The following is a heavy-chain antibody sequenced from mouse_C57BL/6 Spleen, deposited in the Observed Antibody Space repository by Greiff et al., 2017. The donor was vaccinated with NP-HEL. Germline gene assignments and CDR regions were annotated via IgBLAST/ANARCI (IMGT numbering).Heavy chain of an antibody. J-gene: IGHJ2*01. V-gene: IGHV1-53*01. CDR3: AREGLGRGYFDY. CDR1: GYTFTSYW. Sequence: QVQLKQPGTELVKPGASVKLSCKASGYTFTSYWMHWVKQRPGQGLEWIGNINPSNGGTNYNEKFKSKATLTVDKSSSTAYMQLSSLTSEDSAVYYCAREGLGRGYFDYWGQGTTLTVSS. D-gene: IGHD4-1*01. CDR2: INPSNGGT.